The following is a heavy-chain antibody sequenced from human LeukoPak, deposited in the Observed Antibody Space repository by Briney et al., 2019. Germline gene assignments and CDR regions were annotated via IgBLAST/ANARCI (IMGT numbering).Heavy chain of an antibody. Sequence: TGGSLRLSCAASGFTFSSYSMNWVRQAPGKGLEWVSSISSSSSYIYYADSVKGRFTISRDNAKNSLYLQMNSLRAEDTAVYYCARDNDLLRYFDWPLDYWGQGTLVTVSS. D-gene: IGHD3-9*01. V-gene: IGHV3-21*01. CDR2: ISSSSSYI. CDR1: GFTFSSYS. J-gene: IGHJ4*02. CDR3: ARDNDLLRYFDWPLDY.